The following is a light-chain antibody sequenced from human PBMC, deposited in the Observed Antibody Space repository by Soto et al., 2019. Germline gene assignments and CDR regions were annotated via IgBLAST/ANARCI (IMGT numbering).Light chain of an antibody. Sequence: TPSPSTLSASVGDRVTITCRAMQSISSWLXLYXXKXGXXXKXXXYKAYTLESGVPSRFSGSGSGTEFTLTISSVQPDDFATYYCQQYKDYPLTFGGGTKVDI. V-gene: IGKV1-5*03. CDR1: QSISSW. CDR2: KAY. CDR3: QQYKDYPLT. J-gene: IGKJ4*01.